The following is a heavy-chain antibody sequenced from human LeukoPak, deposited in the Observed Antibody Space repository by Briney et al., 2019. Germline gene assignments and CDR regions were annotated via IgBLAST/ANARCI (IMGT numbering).Heavy chain of an antibody. Sequence: GGSLRLSCAASGFTFSDYSMNWVRQAPGKGPEWVCYINAFSSAIYYSDSVKGRFTISRENAKSSLSLQMNSLRAEDTAVYYCTRDGRAPDVVPFDHWGQGTQVTVSS. CDR2: INAFSSAI. J-gene: IGHJ4*02. CDR1: GFTFSDYS. D-gene: IGHD2-21*01. CDR3: TRDGRAPDVVPFDH. V-gene: IGHV3-48*01.